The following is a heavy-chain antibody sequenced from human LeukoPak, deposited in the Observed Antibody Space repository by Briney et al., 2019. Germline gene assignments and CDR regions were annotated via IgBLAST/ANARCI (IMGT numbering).Heavy chain of an antibody. CDR3: ARRPRFSYGSGSYYSWFDP. Sequence: PSETLSLTCAVYGGSFSGYYWSWIRQPPGKGLEWIGEINHSGSTNYNPSLKSRVTISVDTSKNQFSLKLSSVTAADTAVYYCARRPRFSYGSGSYYSWFDPWGQGTLVTVSS. CDR2: INHSGST. J-gene: IGHJ5*02. V-gene: IGHV4-34*01. D-gene: IGHD3-10*01. CDR1: GGSFSGYY.